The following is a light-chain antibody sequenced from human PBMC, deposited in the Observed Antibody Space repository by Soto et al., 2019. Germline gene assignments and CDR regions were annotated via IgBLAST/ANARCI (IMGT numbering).Light chain of an antibody. V-gene: IGKV3-11*01. J-gene: IGKJ5*01. CDR2: DAS. CDR3: QQRSNWPSIT. CDR1: QSVSSY. Sequence: EIVLTQSPATLSLSPGERATLSCRASQSVSSYLAWYQQKPGQAPRLLIYDASNRATGISARFSGSGSGTAFTLPISSLEPEDFAVYYCQQRSNWPSITFGQGTRLEIK.